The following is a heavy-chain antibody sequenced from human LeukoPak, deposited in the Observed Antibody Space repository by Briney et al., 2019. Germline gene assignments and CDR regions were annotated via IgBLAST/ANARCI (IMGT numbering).Heavy chain of an antibody. J-gene: IGHJ6*03. CDR3: ARDFRPFSSGGYYYYYMDV. CDR1: GYTFTSYG. CDR2: ISAYNGNT. Sequence: ASVKVSCKASGYTFTSYGISWVRQAPGQGLEWMGWISAYNGNTNYAQKLQGRVTMTTDTSTSTAYMELRSLRSDDTAVYYCARDFRPFSSGGYYYYYMDVWGKGTTVTVSS. D-gene: IGHD5-18*01. V-gene: IGHV1-18*01.